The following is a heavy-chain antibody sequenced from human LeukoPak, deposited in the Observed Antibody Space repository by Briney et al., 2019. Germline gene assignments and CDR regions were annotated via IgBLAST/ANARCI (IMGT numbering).Heavy chain of an antibody. CDR2: ISSNGGNT. J-gene: IGHJ3*02. CDR1: GFSFSSYA. D-gene: IGHD4-17*01. CDR3: ARVGDLNAFDI. V-gene: IGHV3-64*01. Sequence: GGSLRLSCAASGFSFSSYAIHWVRQAPGKGLEYVSAISSNGGNTYYANFVKGRFTISRDNAKNTLYLQMDSLRAEDMAVYYCARVGDLNAFDIWGQGTMVTVSS.